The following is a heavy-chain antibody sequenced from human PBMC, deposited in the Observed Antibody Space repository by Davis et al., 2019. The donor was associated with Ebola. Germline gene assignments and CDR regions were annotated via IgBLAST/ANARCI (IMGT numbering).Heavy chain of an antibody. CDR2: INHSGST. Sequence: MPSETLSLTCAVYGGSFSGYYWSWIRQPPGKGLEWIGEINHSGSTNYNPSLKSRVTISVDTSKNQFSLKLSSVTAADTAVYYRARETYYYYGMDVWGQGTTVTVSS. V-gene: IGHV4-34*01. CDR3: ARETYYYYGMDV. J-gene: IGHJ6*02. CDR1: GGSFSGYY.